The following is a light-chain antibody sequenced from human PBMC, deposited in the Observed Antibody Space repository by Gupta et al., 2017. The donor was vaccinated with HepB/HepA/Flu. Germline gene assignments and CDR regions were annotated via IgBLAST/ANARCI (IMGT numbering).Light chain of an antibody. CDR3: MQALQTPRS. J-gene: IGKJ2*04. CDR1: QSLLHSNGYNY. CDR2: LGS. V-gene: IGKV2-28*01. Sequence: DIAMTQSPLSLPVTPGEQASISCRSSQSLLHSNGYNYLDWYLQKPGQSPQLLIYLGSNRASGVPDRFSGSGSGTDFTLKISRVEAEDVGVYYCMQALQTPRSFGQGTKLEIK.